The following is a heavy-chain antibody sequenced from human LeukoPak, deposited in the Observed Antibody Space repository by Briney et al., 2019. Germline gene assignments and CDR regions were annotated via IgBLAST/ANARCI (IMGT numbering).Heavy chain of an antibody. D-gene: IGHD4-17*01. V-gene: IGHV4-31*03. Sequence: SETLSLTCTVSGGSISSGGYYWSWIRQHPGKGLEWIGYIYYSGSTYYNPSLKSRVTISVDTSKNQFSLRLSSVTAPDTAVYYCASAVTPEDWFDPWGQGTLVTVSS. J-gene: IGHJ5*02. CDR1: GGSISSGGYY. CDR3: ASAVTPEDWFDP. CDR2: IYYSGST.